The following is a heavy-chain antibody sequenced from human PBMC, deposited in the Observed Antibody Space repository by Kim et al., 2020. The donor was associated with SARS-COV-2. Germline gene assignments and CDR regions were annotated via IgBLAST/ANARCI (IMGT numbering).Heavy chain of an antibody. D-gene: IGHD6-13*01. CDR3: ARVGAAAGNYYYYGMDV. CDR1: GFTFSSYS. J-gene: IGHJ6*02. V-gene: IGHV3-21*01. CDR2: ISSSSSYI. Sequence: GGSLRLSCAASGFTFSSYSMNWVRQAPGKGLEWVSSISSSSSYIYYADSVKGRFTISRDNAKNSLYLQMNSLRAEDTAVYYCARVGAAAGNYYYYGMDVWGQGTTVTVSS.